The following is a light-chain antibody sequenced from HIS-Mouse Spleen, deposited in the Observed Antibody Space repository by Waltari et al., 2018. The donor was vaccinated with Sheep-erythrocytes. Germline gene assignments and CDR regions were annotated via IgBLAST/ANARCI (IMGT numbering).Light chain of an antibody. CDR2: DVS. Sequence: QSALTQPRSVSASPGQSVTISCTGTSSDVGGYNHFSWYQQHPGKAPKLMIYDVSKRPSGVPDRFSGSKSGNTASLTISGLQAEDEADYYCCSYAGSYTWVFGGGTKLTVL. CDR1: SSDVGGYNH. V-gene: IGLV2-11*01. CDR3: CSYAGSYTWV. J-gene: IGLJ3*02.